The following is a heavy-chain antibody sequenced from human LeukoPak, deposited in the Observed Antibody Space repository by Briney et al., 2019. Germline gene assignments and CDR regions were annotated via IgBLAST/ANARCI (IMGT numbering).Heavy chain of an antibody. CDR2: ISSSSSYT. J-gene: IGHJ4*02. Sequence: GGSLRLSCAASGFTFSDYYMSWIRQAPGKGLEWVSYISSSSSYTNSADSVKGRFTISRDDAKNSLYLQMNSLRAEDTAVYYCARDEGCCSGGSCYSNYWGQGTLVTVSS. V-gene: IGHV3-11*06. CDR3: ARDEGCCSGGSCYSNY. CDR1: GFTFSDYY. D-gene: IGHD2-15*01.